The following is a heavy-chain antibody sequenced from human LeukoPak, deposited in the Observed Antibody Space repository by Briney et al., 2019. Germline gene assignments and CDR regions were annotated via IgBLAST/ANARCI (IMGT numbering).Heavy chain of an antibody. D-gene: IGHD7-27*01. CDR3: AKDGGLWVSAHWGDS. CDR2: ITTSDGNT. Sequence: GGSLRLSCAASGFTFSNAWMNWVRQAPGKGLEWVSTITTSDGNTYYADSVKGRFTVSRDNSKNTLFLQMNSLRAEDTAVYYCAKDGGLWVSAHWGDSWGRGTLVTVSS. CDR1: GFTFSNAW. V-gene: IGHV3-23*01. J-gene: IGHJ4*02.